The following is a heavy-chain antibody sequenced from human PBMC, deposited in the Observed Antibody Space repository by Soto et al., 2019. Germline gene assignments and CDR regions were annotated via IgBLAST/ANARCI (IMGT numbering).Heavy chain of an antibody. V-gene: IGHV3-23*01. D-gene: IGHD1-20*01. CDR1: GFTFSSYA. CDR3: AKNPGISYSYYYMDV. Sequence: EVQLLESGGGLVQPGGSLRLSCAASGFTFSSYAMSWVRQAPGKGLEWVSAISGSGGSTYYADSVKGRFTISRDNSKNTLYLQMNSLRDEDTAVYYCAKNPGISYSYYYMDVWGKGTTVTVSS. J-gene: IGHJ6*03. CDR2: ISGSGGST.